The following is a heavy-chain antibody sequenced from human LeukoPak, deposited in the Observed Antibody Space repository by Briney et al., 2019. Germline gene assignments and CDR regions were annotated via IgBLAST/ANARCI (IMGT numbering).Heavy chain of an antibody. V-gene: IGHV3-43*02. CDR2: ISRDGGTT. D-gene: IGHD3-10*01. J-gene: IGHJ4*02. CDR3: TKEFSGSYEN. Sequence: PGGSLRLSCATSGFTFDHYAFHWVRQVPGKGLEWVSLISRDGGTTSYGDSVKGRFTISRDNWKNSLYMQMNSLKTEDSALYYCTKEFSGSYENWGQGTLVTVSS. CDR1: GFTFDHYA.